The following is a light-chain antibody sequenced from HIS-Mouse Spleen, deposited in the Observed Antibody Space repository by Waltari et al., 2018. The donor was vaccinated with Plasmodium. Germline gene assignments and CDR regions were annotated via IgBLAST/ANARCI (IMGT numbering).Light chain of an antibody. V-gene: IGKV3-20*01. J-gene: IGKJ2*01. Sequence: EIVLTQSPGTLSLSPGERATLSCRASQSVSSSYLAWYQQKPGQAPRCLINGASSRATGIPDRFSGSGSGTDFTLTISRLEPEDFAVYYCQQYGSSPYTFGQGTKLEIK. CDR3: QQYGSSPYT. CDR2: GAS. CDR1: QSVSSSY.